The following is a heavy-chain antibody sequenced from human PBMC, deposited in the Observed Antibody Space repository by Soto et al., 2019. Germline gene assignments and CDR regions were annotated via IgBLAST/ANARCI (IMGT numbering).Heavy chain of an antibody. V-gene: IGHV1-69*02. J-gene: IGHJ6*02. CDR1: GGTFSSYT. Sequence: QVQLVQSGAEVKKPGSSVKVSCKASGGTFSSYTISWVRQAPGQGLEWMGRIIPILGIANYAQKFQGRVTINADKSTSTAYMDLSSLRSEDTAVYYCARGAAYYDILTGHYYYGMDVWGQGTTVTVSS. D-gene: IGHD3-9*01. CDR3: ARGAAYYDILTGHYYYGMDV. CDR2: IIPILGIA.